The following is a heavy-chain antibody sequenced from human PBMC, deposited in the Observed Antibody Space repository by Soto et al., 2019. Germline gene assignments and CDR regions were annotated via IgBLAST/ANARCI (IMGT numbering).Heavy chain of an antibody. CDR3: ARDRYNWNYLAGMDV. CDR2: IWYDGSNK. J-gene: IGHJ6*02. D-gene: IGHD1-7*01. Sequence: GGSLRVSCTASGFTFSSYGRHWVRQDPGKGLEWVAVIWYDGSNKYYADSVKGRFTISRDNSKNTLYLQMNSLRAEDTAVYYCARDRYNWNYLAGMDVWGQGTTVTVSS. CDR1: GFTFSSYG. V-gene: IGHV3-33*01.